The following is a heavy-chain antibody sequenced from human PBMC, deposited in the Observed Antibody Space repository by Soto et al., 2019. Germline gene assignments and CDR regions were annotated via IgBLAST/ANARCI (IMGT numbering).Heavy chain of an antibody. V-gene: IGHV5-51*01. CDR1: GYSFTSYW. Sequence: PGXSLKISCKGSGYSFTSYWIGWVRQMPGKGLEWMGIIYPGDSDTRYSPSFQGQVTISADKSISTAYLQWSSLKASDTAMYYCARSRRGYYDSSGYYFGGYWGQGTLVTVSS. D-gene: IGHD3-22*01. CDR2: IYPGDSDT. J-gene: IGHJ4*02. CDR3: ARSRRGYYDSSGYYFGGY.